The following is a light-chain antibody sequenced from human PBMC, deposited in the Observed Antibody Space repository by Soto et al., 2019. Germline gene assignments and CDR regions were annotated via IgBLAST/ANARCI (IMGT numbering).Light chain of an antibody. J-gene: IGKJ5*01. CDR2: GAS. Sequence: EIVLTHSPDTLSLSPNERATLSFSASQTVIRNYLAWHQQKPGQTPRLLVYGASSRATGIPDRFSGSGSGTDFTLTISSLEPEDAAVYYCQQRSNWPPITFGQGTRLEIK. CDR1: QTVIRNY. CDR3: QQRSNWPPIT. V-gene: IGKV3D-20*02.